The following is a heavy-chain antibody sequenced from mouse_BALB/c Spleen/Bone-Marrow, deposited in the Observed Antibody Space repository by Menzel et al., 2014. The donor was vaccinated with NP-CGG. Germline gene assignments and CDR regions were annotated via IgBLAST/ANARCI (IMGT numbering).Heavy chain of an antibody. D-gene: IGHD1-1*01. CDR1: GFNIKDTY. V-gene: IGHV14-3*02. CDR2: IDPANGNT. J-gene: IGHJ2*01. Sequence: XQLQQSGAELVKPGASVKLSCTASGFNIKDTYMHWVKQRPEQGLEWIGRIDPANGNTKYDPKFQGKATITADTSSNTAYLQLSSLTSEDTAVYYCARYYYGFYFDYWGQGTTLTVSS. CDR3: ARYYYGFYFDY.